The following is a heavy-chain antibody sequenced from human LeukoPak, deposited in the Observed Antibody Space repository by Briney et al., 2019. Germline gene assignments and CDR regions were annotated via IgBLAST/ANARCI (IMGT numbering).Heavy chain of an antibody. J-gene: IGHJ4*02. V-gene: IGHV4-39*01. D-gene: IGHD6-19*01. CDR1: GGSISSSSYY. CDR2: IHYSGRT. Sequence: SETLSLTCTVSGGSISSSSYYWGWIRQPPGKGLMWIGSIHYSGRTYSNPSLKSRVTISVDTSKNQFSLKLSSVTAADTAVYYCARRRSSGWYADYWGQGTLVTVSS. CDR3: ARRRSSGWYADY.